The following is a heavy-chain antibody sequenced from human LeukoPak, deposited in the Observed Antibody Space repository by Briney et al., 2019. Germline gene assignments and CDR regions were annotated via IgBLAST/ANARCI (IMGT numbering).Heavy chain of an antibody. CDR2: IHYSGTT. V-gene: IGHV4-39*01. Sequence: NSSETLSLTCTVSGGSISSSNDYWGWIRQPPGKGLEWIGSIHYSGTTYYSPSLKSRVTVSVDTSKNQFSLRLSSVTAADTAVYYCAKITMSTICTEYWGKGTLVTVSS. J-gene: IGHJ4*02. D-gene: IGHD5/OR15-5a*01. CDR1: GGSISSSNDY. CDR3: AKITMSTICTEY.